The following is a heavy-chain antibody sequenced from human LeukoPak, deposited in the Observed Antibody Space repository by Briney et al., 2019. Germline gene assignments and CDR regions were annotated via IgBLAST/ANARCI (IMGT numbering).Heavy chain of an antibody. CDR3: ARELEAGTTGGPSTEEYYYYMDV. D-gene: IGHD1-7*01. CDR1: GFAVGSNY. Sequence: QPGGSLRLSCAASGFAVGSNYMTWVRQAPGKGLEWVSVLYSGGTTYSADSVKARFTISRDNSKNTLYLQMNSLRAEDTAVYYCARELEAGTTGGPSTEEYYYYMDVWGKGTTVTVSS. CDR2: LYSGGTT. V-gene: IGHV3-53*01. J-gene: IGHJ6*03.